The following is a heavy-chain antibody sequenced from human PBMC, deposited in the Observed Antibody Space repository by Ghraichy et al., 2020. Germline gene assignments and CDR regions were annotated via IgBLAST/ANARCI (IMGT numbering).Heavy chain of an antibody. CDR3: ARVGHTIRLKYFQH. Sequence: SETLSLTCAVYGGSFSGYYWSWIRQPPGKGLEWIGEINHSGSTNYNPSLKSRVTISVDTSKNQFSLKLSSVTAADTAVYYCARVGHTIRLKYFQHWGQGTLVTVSS. D-gene: IGHD2-21*01. V-gene: IGHV4-34*01. J-gene: IGHJ1*01. CDR1: GGSFSGYY. CDR2: INHSGST.